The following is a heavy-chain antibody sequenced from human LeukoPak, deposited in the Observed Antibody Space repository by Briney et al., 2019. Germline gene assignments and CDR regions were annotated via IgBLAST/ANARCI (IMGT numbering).Heavy chain of an antibody. V-gene: IGHV3-23*01. Sequence: GRSLRLSCAASGFTFSSYAMSWVRQAPGKGLEWVSAISGSGGSTYYADSVKGRFTISRDNSKNTLYLQMNSLRAEDTAVYYCAKDPRGYSYGLELDYWGQGTLVTVSS. J-gene: IGHJ4*02. CDR1: GFTFSSYA. CDR2: ISGSGGST. CDR3: AKDPRGYSYGLELDY. D-gene: IGHD5-18*01.